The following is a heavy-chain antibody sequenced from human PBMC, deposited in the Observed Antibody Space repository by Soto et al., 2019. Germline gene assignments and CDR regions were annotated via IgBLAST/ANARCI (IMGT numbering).Heavy chain of an antibody. Sequence: EVQLLESGGGLVQPGGSLRLSCAASGFSFSTYAMTWVRQAPGKGLEWVSTITPSGGNTYYADSVKVRFTITRDYSENTLYLNMNRLRAEDTAVYYCAGRYYPKGVCDTIHYYYMDIWGEGTTVTVSS. J-gene: IGHJ6*03. CDR3: AGRYYPKGVCDTIHYYYMDI. CDR2: ITPSGGNT. V-gene: IGHV3-23*01. D-gene: IGHD3-10*01. CDR1: GFSFSTYA.